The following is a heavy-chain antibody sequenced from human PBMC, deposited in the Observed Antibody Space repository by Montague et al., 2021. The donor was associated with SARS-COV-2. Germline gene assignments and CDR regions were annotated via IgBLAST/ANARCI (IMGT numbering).Heavy chain of an antibody. V-gene: IGHV4-4*02. J-gene: IGHJ4*02. CDR2: IYNSGST. Sequence: SETLSLTCVVSGGSISSINWWSWVRQPPGKVLEWIGEIYNSGSTNYNPSLKSRVIISVAKSKNQFSLKLSSVTAADTAVYYCARTGYSSGWHSFDYWGQGTLVTVSS. CDR1: GGSISSINW. CDR3: ARTGYSSGWHSFDY. D-gene: IGHD6-19*01.